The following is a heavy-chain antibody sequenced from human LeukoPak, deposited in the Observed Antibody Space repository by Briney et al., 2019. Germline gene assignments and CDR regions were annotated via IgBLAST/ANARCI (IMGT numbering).Heavy chain of an antibody. V-gene: IGHV1-18*04. CDR2: ISAYNGNT. J-gene: IGHJ4*02. CDR3: ARDLGYSSSSVYFDY. CDR1: GYTFTSYY. D-gene: IGHD6-6*01. Sequence: ASVKVSCKASGYTFTSYYMHWVRQAPGQGLEWMGWISAYNGNTNYAQKLQGRVTMTTDTSTSTAYMELRSLRSDDTAVYYCARDLGYSSSSVYFDYWGQGTLVTVSS.